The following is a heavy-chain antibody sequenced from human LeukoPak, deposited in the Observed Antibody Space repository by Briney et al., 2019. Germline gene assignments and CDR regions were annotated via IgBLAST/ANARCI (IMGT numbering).Heavy chain of an antibody. J-gene: IGHJ6*03. CDR3: ARDHRVVSFYYYMDV. CDR1: GFTFSSYG. CDR2: ISYDGSNK. D-gene: IGHD3-3*01. V-gene: IGHV3-30*03. Sequence: GGSLRLSCAASGFTFSSYGMHWVRQAPGKGLEWVAVISYDGSNKYYADSVKGRFTISRDNSKNTLYLQMNSLRAEDTAVYYCARDHRVVSFYYYMDVWGKGTTVTVSS.